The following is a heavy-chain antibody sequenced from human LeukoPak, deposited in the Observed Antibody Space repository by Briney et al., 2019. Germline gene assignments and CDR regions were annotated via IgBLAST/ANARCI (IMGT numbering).Heavy chain of an antibody. CDR1: GGTFSSYA. Sequence: GASVKVSCKASGGTFSSYAISWVRQAPGQGLEWMGRIIPILGIANYAQKFQGRVTITADKSTSTAYMELSSLRSEDTAVYYCARDTILFSSENSFDYWGQGTLVTVSS. CDR3: ARDTILFSSENSFDY. V-gene: IGHV1-69*04. CDR2: IIPILGIA. J-gene: IGHJ4*02. D-gene: IGHD5-24*01.